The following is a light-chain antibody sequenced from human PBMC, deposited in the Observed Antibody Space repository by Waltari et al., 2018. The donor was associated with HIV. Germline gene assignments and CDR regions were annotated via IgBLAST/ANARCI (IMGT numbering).Light chain of an antibody. Sequence: QSVVTQPPSASGTPGQRVVISCSGSNSNIGSNSVNWYQQVPGAAPKIFIYRDDQRFSGVPDRFSGSKSTTSAALAISELRSEDEADYYCAVWDDSLRGGVFGGGTKLTVL. CDR1: NSNIGSNS. V-gene: IGLV1-47*01. J-gene: IGLJ3*02. CDR3: AVWDDSLRGGV. CDR2: RDD.